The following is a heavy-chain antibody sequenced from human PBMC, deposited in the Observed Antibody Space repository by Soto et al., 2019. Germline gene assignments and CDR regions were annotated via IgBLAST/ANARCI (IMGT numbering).Heavy chain of an antibody. V-gene: IGHV4-4*02. CDR2: ILHTGIT. CDR3: ARGGVAVALFDY. J-gene: IGHJ4*02. D-gene: IGHD6-19*01. CDR1: SGSITTSNW. Sequence: PSETLSLTCAVSSGSITTSNWWSWVRQSPGKGLEWIGEILHTGITNYNLSLKSRVTISLDKSKKQFSLNLSSVTAADTAVYYCARGGVAVALFDYWGPGTPDTGSS.